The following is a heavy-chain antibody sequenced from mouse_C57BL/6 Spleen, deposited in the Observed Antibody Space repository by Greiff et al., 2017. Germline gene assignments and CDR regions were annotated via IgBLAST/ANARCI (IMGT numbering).Heavy chain of an antibody. D-gene: IGHD1-1*01. CDR3: ARDSYYGSSEGNFDV. CDR2: IDPSDSYT. J-gene: IGHJ1*03. V-gene: IGHV1-69*01. Sequence: VQLQQSGAELVMPGASVKLSCKASGYTFTSYWMHWVKQRPGQGLEWIGEIDPSDSYTNYNQKFKGKSTLTVDKSSSTAYMQLSSLTSEDSAVYYCARDSYYGSSEGNFDVWGTGTTVTVAS. CDR1: GYTFTSYW.